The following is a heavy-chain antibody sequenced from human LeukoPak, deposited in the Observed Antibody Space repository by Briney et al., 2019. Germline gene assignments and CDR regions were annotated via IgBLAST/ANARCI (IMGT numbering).Heavy chain of an antibody. V-gene: IGHV3-30-3*01. CDR3: ARDPEPMVRGVITYFDY. CDR1: GFTFNIYN. D-gene: IGHD3-10*01. Sequence: PGGSLRLSCAASGFTFNIYNMNWVRQAPGKGLEWVTVISYDGSNKYYPDSVKGRFTISRDNSKNTLYLQMNSLRAEDTAVYYCARDPEPMVRGVITYFDYWGQGTLVTVSS. CDR2: ISYDGSNK. J-gene: IGHJ4*02.